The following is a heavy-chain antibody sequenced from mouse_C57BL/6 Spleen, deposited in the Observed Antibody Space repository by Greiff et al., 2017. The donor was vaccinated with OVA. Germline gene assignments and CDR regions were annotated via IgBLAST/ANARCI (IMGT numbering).Heavy chain of an antibody. CDR3: ARGYYDYDENAMDY. J-gene: IGHJ4*01. D-gene: IGHD2-4*01. CDR2: MNYDGSRT. CDR1: GFTFSDYY. V-gene: IGHV5-16*01. Sequence: EVQVVESEGGLVQPGSSMKLSCTASGFTFSDYYMAWVRQVPEKGLEWVANMNYDGSRTYYLDSLKSRFIISRDNAKNILYLQMSSLKSEDTATYYCARGYYDYDENAMDYWGQGTSVTVSS.